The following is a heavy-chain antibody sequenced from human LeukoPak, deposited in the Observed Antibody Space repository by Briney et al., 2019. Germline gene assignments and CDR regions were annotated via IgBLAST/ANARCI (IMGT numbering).Heavy chain of an antibody. Sequence: SQTLSLTCTVSGGSISSGDYYWSWIRQSPGKGLEWIGYIYYSGSTYYNPSLKSRVIISLDMSKNQFSLKLSSVTAADTAVYYCARVGHDILTGIGHAFDIWGQGTMVTVSS. V-gene: IGHV4-30-4*01. J-gene: IGHJ3*02. D-gene: IGHD3-9*01. CDR1: GGSISSGDYY. CDR3: ARVGHDILTGIGHAFDI. CDR2: IYYSGST.